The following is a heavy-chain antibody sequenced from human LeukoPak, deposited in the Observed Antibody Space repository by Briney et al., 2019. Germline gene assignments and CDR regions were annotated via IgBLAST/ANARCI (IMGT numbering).Heavy chain of an antibody. CDR3: ARDSYGSGTQENWFDP. J-gene: IGHJ5*02. CDR2: IWYDGSNK. Sequence: GGSLRLSCAASGFTFSSYGMHRVRQAPGKGLEWVAVIWYDGSNKYYADSVKGRFTISRDNSKNTLYLQMNSLRAEDTAVYYCARDSYGSGTQENWFDPWGQGTLVTVSS. CDR1: GFTFSSYG. V-gene: IGHV3-33*01. D-gene: IGHD3-10*01.